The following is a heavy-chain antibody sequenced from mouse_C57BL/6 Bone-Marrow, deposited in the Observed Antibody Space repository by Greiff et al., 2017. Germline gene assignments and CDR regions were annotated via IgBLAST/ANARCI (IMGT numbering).Heavy chain of an antibody. J-gene: IGHJ4*01. D-gene: IGHD2-4*01. CDR1: GFTFSSYG. V-gene: IGHV5-6*01. CDR3: ASPIMISTRVYYAMDY. CDR2: ISSGGSYT. Sequence: EVKLVESGGDLVKPGGSLKLSCAASGFTFSSYGMSWVRQTPDKRLEWVATISSGGSYTYSPDRVKGRFTISRDNAKNTLYLQMSSLKSEDTAMYYCASPIMISTRVYYAMDYWGQGTSVTVSS.